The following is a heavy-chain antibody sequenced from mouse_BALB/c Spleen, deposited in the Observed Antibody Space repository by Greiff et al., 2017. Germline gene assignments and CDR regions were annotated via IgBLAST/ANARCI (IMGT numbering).Heavy chain of an antibody. CDR2: ISSGGSYT. Sequence: EVKLMESGGDLVKPGGSLKLSCAASGFTFSSYGMSWVRQTPDKRLEWVATISSGGSYTYYPDSVKGRFTISRDNAKNTLYLQMSSLKSEDTAMYYCARQRVGTYYFDYWGQGTTLTVSS. CDR1: GFTFSSYG. D-gene: IGHD1-1*01. J-gene: IGHJ2*01. CDR3: ARQRVGTYYFDY. V-gene: IGHV5-6*01.